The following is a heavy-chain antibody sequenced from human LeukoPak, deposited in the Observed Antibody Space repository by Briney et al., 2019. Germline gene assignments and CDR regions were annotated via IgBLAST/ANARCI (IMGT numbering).Heavy chain of an antibody. CDR1: GGSISSYY. V-gene: IGHV4-59*08. CDR3: ASIAAAVNFGFDY. D-gene: IGHD6-13*01. J-gene: IGHJ4*02. Sequence: PSETLSLTCTVSGGSISSYYWSWIRQPPGKGLEWIGYIYYSGSTNYNPSLKSRVTISVDTSKNQFSLKLSSVTAADTAVYYCASIAAAVNFGFDYWGQGTLVTVSS. CDR2: IYYSGST.